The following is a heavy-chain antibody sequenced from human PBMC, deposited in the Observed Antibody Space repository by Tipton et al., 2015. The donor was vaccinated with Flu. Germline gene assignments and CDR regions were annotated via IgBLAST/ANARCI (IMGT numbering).Heavy chain of an antibody. CDR1: GGSISSFY. V-gene: IGHV4-59*08. J-gene: IGHJ6*02. D-gene: IGHD5-18*01. Sequence: TLSLTCTVSGGSISSFYWSWIRQPPGKGLEWIGYISDSGSTTYNPSLKSRVTVSLDTSKHQFSLNLNSVTAADTAVYYCARSAGRYGYWGLDVWGRGTTVTVSS. CDR3: ARSAGRYGYWGLDV. CDR2: ISDSGST.